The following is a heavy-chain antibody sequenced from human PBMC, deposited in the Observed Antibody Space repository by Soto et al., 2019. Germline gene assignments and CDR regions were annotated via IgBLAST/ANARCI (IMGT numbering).Heavy chain of an antibody. D-gene: IGHD7-27*01. CDR2: IRDTANSYTR. CDR1: GFTFSDTY. J-gene: IGHJ2*01. Sequence: EVQLEESGGGLFQPGGPLTPSFAAPGFTFSDTYLDWVRRVPGKGRGWIGRIRDTANSYTRDYAASVKGRFTISRDDSKNSLFLQMNSLKTEDTATYYCARIHLGRDKYFDLWGRGTLVTVSS. V-gene: IGHV3-72*01. CDR3: ARIHLGRDKYFDL.